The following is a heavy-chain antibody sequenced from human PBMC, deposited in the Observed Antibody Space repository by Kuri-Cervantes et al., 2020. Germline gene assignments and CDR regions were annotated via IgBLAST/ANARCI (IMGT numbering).Heavy chain of an antibody. CDR1: GGTFSSYA. Sequence: ASVKVSCKASGGTFSSYAISWVRQAPGQGLEWMGIINPSGGSTSYAQKFQGRVTMTRDTSTSTVYMELSSLRSEDTAVYYCAREIPEQWLESWGQGTLVTVSS. V-gene: IGHV1-46*01. D-gene: IGHD6-19*01. CDR3: AREIPEQWLES. J-gene: IGHJ4*02. CDR2: INPSGGST.